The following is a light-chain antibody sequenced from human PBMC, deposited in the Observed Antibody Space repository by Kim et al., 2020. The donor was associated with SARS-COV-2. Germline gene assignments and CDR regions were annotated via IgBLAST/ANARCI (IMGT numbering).Light chain of an antibody. CDR1: QGISSY. Sequence: DIQLTQSPSFLSASVGDRVTITCRASQGISSYLAWYQQKPGKAPKLLIYAASTLQSGVPSRFSGSGSGTEFTLTISSLQPEDFATYYCQQLNSLYTFGQGTKLEI. J-gene: IGKJ2*01. V-gene: IGKV1-9*01. CDR3: QQLNSLYT. CDR2: AAS.